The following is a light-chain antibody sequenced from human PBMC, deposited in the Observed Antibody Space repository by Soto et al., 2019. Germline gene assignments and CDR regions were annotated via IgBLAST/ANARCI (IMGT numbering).Light chain of an antibody. Sequence: VIWMTQSPSLLSASTGDRVTITCRASQGISTYLVWYQHKTGKAPNLLIYTASTLQSGVPSRFTGSGSGTDFTLSVSRLEPEDFAVYFCQQYGSSPATFGQGTKVDIK. CDR2: TAS. CDR3: QQYGSSPAT. CDR1: QGISTY. J-gene: IGKJ1*01. V-gene: IGKV1D-8*03.